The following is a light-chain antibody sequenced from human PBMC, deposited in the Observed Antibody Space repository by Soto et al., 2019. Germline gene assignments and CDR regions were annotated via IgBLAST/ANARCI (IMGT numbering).Light chain of an antibody. CDR2: GVT. V-gene: IGLV2-14*01. CDR3: RSYTSSTTLSVV. Sequence: QSALTQPASVSGSPGQSITISCTGTSSDVGGYNYVSWYQHHPGKAPKLMIYGVTNRPSGVSNRFSGSKSGNTASLTISGLQAEDEADYYCRSYTSSTTLSVVFGGGTKLTVL. J-gene: IGLJ2*01. CDR1: SSDVGGYNY.